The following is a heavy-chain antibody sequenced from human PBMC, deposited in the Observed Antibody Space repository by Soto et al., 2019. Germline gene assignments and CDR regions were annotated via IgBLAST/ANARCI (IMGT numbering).Heavy chain of an antibody. CDR2: IRSKANKYAT. J-gene: IGHJ6*02. V-gene: IGHV3-73*02. D-gene: IGHD3-9*01. CDR3: TRPEGHYDISLYGMDV. Sequence: EVQLVESGGGLVQPGGSLKLSCAASGFTFSGSTMHWVRQAPGKGLAWVGRIRSKANKYATVYAASLKGRFTISRDDSTNTAHLEMSSLKPEDTAVYYCTRPEGHYDISLYGMDVWGPGTTVTVSS. CDR1: GFTFSGST.